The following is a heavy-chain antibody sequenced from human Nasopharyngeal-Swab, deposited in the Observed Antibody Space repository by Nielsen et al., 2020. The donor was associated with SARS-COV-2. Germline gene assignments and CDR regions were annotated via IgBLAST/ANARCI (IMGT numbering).Heavy chain of an antibody. J-gene: IGHJ6*02. CDR2: FDPEDGET. CDR3: SWSGYQGAYYYYYGMDV. Sequence: WVGQAPGQGLEWMGGFDPEDGETIYAQKFQGRVTMTEDTSTDTAYMELSSLRSEDTAVYYCSWSGYQGAYYYYYGMDVWGQGTTVTVSS. V-gene: IGHV1-24*01. D-gene: IGHD3-3*01.